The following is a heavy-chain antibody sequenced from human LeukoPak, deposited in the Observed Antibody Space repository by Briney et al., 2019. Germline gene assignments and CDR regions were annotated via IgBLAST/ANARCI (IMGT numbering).Heavy chain of an antibody. V-gene: IGHV3-21*01. CDR3: ARAPRSGWDAFDI. CDR1: GFTFSSYS. J-gene: IGHJ3*02. D-gene: IGHD6-19*01. Sequence: KTGGSLRLSCAASGFTFSSYSMNWVRQAPGKGLEWVSSISSSSSYIYYADSVKGRFTISRDNAKNSLYLQMNSLRAEDTAVYYCARAPRSGWDAFDIWGQGTMVTVSS. CDR2: ISSSSSYI.